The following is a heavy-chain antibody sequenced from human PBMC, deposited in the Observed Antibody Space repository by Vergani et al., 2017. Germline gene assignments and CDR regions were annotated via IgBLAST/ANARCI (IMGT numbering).Heavy chain of an antibody. V-gene: IGHV5-10-1*01. CDR2: FDPSDSYT. CDR3: ATRGSSSWYAY. J-gene: IGHJ4*02. Sequence: EVQLVQSGAEVKKPGESLRIFCKGSGYIFTSYWISWGRQMPGKGLEWMGRFDPSDSYTNYSPSFQGHVTISADKSISTAYLQWSSLKASDTAMYYCATRGSSSWYAYWGQGTLVTVYS. CDR1: GYIFTSYW. D-gene: IGHD6-13*01.